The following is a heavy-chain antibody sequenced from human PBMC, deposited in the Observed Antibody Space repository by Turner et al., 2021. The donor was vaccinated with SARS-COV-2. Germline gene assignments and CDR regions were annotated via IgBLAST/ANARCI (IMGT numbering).Heavy chain of an antibody. J-gene: IGHJ4*02. CDR1: CGSISRTYNY. D-gene: IGHD3-16*01. CDR3: ARHVGGLDQRREAFDF. V-gene: IGHV4-39*01. Sequence: QLQLQESGPGLVKPSETLSLTCTVSCGSISRTYNYWDWIRQPPWKVLEWIGTIYYGGSTSYNPSVRSRVTISVDTSRNQFSLKLTSVTAVDTAVYYCARHVGGLDQRREAFDFWGQGTQVSVSS. CDR2: IYYGGST.